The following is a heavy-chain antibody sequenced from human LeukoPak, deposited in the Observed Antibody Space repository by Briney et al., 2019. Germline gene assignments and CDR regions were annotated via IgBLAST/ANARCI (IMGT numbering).Heavy chain of an antibody. CDR3: ARPLSLGYCSGGSCYGRGAWFDR. J-gene: IGHJ5*02. V-gene: IGHV4-39*07. CDR1: GGSISSSSYY. Sequence: SETLSLTCTVSGGSISSSSYYWVWIRQPPGKGLEWIGSIHYSGSTYYNPSLKSRVTISVDTSNNQFSLKLRSVTAADTAVYYCARPLSLGYCSGGSCYGRGAWFDRWGQGTLVTVSS. D-gene: IGHD2-15*01. CDR2: IHYSGST.